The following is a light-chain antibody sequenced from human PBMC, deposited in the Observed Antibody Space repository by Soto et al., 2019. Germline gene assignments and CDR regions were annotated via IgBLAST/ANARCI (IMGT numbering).Light chain of an antibody. CDR1: QTIGNW. V-gene: IGKV1-5*01. CDR2: DAS. CDR3: QQLNSYLWT. J-gene: IGKJ1*01. Sequence: DIQMAQSPSPLSASVADISTIACRASQTIGNWLTWYQQKPGKAPKLLIYDASTLESGVPSRFSGSGSGTEFTLTISSLQPEDFATYYCQQLNSYLWTFGQGTKVDIK.